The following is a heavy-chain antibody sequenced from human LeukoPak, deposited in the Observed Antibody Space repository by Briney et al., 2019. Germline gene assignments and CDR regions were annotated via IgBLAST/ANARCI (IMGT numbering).Heavy chain of an antibody. D-gene: IGHD3-9*01. V-gene: IGHV4-34*01. J-gene: IGHJ4*02. CDR2: INHSGST. CDR3: ARGRYYDILDY. CDR1: GGSFSGYY. Sequence: SETLSLTCAVYGGSFSGYYWSWIRQPPGEGLEWIGEINHSGSTNYNPSLKSRVTISVDTSKNQFSLKLSSVTAADTAVYYCARGRYYDILDYRGQGTLVTVSS.